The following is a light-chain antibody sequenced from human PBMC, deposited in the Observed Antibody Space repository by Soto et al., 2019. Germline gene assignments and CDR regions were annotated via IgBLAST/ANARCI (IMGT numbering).Light chain of an antibody. CDR3: QPYDSSLSAYVV. CDR2: GNS. CDR1: SSNIGAGFD. V-gene: IGLV1-40*01. Sequence: QSVLTQPPSVSGAPGQRVTISCTGNSSNIGAGFDVHWYQQLPGTAPKLLICGNSNRPSGVPDRFSGSKSGTSASLAITGLQAEDEADYYCQPYDSSLSAYVVFGGGTKLTVL. J-gene: IGLJ2*01.